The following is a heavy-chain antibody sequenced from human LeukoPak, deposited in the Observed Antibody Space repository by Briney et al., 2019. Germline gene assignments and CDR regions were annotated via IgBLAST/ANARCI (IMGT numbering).Heavy chain of an antibody. D-gene: IGHD5-12*01. CDR2: INSDGSST. Sequence: GGSLRLSCAASGFTFSSYWMHWVRQAPGKGLVWVSRINSDGSSTSYADSAKGRFTISRDNAKNTLYLQMNSLRAEDTAVYYCARSRQADIVAYFDYWGQGTLVTVSS. CDR3: ARSRQADIVAYFDY. CDR1: GFTFSSYW. V-gene: IGHV3-74*01. J-gene: IGHJ4*02.